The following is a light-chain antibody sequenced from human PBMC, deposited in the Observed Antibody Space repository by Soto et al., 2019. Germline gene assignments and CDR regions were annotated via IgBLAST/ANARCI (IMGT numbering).Light chain of an antibody. J-gene: IGLJ3*02. CDR3: GSFTTSRIWV. CDR1: SSDVGGSNS. CDR2: GVN. V-gene: IGLV2-14*01. Sequence: QSVLTQPASMSGSPGQSITISCTGTSSDVGGSNSVSWYQQQPGKGPNLLIYGVNSRPSGISNRFSGSKSGNTASLTISGLQVEDEAEYFCGSFTTSRIWVFGGGTKVTVL.